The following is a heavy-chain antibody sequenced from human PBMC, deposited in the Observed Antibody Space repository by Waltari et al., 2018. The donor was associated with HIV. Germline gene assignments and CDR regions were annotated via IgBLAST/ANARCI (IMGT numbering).Heavy chain of an antibody. CDR3: ARNYYGSGSYSNNWFDP. Sequence: EVQVVESGGGLVQPGGSLRLSCAASGFPFSSYEMNWVRQAPGKGLEWVSYISSTGSTIYYADSVKGRFTISRDNAKNSLYLQMNSLRAEDTAVYYCARNYYGSGSYSNNWFDPWGQGTLVTVSS. CDR1: GFPFSSYE. J-gene: IGHJ5*02. CDR2: ISSTGSTI. D-gene: IGHD3-10*01. V-gene: IGHV3-48*03.